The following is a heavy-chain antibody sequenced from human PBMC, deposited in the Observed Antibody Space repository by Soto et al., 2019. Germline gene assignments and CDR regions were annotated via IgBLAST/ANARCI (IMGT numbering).Heavy chain of an antibody. V-gene: IGHV4-59*01. D-gene: IGHD5-18*01. Sequence: QVQLQESGPGLVKPSETLSLTCTVSGGSISSYYWSWIRQPPGKGLEWIGNIYYSGSTNYNPSLKSRVTISVDTSKNQFSLKLSSVTAADTAVYYCARDLEGYSYGYFDYWGQGTLVTVSS. J-gene: IGHJ4*02. CDR1: GGSISSYY. CDR3: ARDLEGYSYGYFDY. CDR2: IYYSGST.